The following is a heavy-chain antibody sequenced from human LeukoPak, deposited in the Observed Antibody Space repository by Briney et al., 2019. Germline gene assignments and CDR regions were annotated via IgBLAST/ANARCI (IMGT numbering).Heavy chain of an antibody. Sequence: GGSLRLSCAASGFTFSSYAMSWVRQAPGKGLEWVSAISGSGGSTYYADSVKGRFTISRDNSKNTLYLQMNSLRAEDTAVYYCAKDLPRAAAGTGSHGYWGQGTLVTVYS. J-gene: IGHJ4*02. D-gene: IGHD6-13*01. CDR1: GFTFSSYA. V-gene: IGHV3-23*01. CDR2: ISGSGGST. CDR3: AKDLPRAAAGTGSHGY.